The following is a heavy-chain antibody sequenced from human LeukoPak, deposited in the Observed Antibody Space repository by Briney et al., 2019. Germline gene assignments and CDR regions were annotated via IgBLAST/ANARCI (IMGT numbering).Heavy chain of an antibody. CDR3: VRPAAVVRGVAGRLDY. J-gene: IGHJ4*02. CDR2: IYPGDSDT. Sequence: GESLQISCQGSGYRFTNYWIGWVRQMPGKGLECMGIIYPGDSDTRYSPSFQGQVTISADKSISTAYLQWSSLKATDTAMYYCVRPAAVVRGVAGRLDYWGQGTLVTVSS. CDR1: GYRFTNYW. V-gene: IGHV5-51*01. D-gene: IGHD3-10*01.